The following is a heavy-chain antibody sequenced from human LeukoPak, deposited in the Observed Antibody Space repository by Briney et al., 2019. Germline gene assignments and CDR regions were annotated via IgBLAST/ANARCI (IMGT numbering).Heavy chain of an antibody. CDR3: ARLSSTLYYSMDV. CDR2: IQNSAIYRAKI. Sequence: PSETLSLTCAVSGGSISSYYWTWIRQPPGKGLEWVGYIQNSAIYRAKIMSSPSLQSRVSLSIDTSKNQVSLTVNSVTAADTAVYYCARLSSTLYYSMDVWGPGTAVTVSS. CDR1: GGSISSYY. D-gene: IGHD6-6*01. V-gene: IGHV4-59*08. J-gene: IGHJ6*02.